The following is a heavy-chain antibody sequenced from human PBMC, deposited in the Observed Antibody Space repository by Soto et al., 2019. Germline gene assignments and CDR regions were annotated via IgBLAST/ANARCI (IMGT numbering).Heavy chain of an antibody. J-gene: IGHJ4*02. V-gene: IGHV1-18*04. CDR1: GYAFTSYG. CDR3: ARAATGSYHSAY. Sequence: QVQLVQSGPEVKKPGASVRVSCMTSGYAFTSYGVNWVRQAPGQGLEWMGWIAPHSGRTTYLPKFQGRVTISADASTNTAYMELRGLSSDDTGIYFCARAATGSYHSAYWGQGTVVIVSS. CDR2: IAPHSGRT. D-gene: IGHD3-10*01.